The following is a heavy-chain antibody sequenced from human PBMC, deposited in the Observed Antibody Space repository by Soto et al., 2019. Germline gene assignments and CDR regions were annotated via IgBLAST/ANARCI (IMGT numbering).Heavy chain of an antibody. J-gene: IGHJ6*03. CDR2: ISGSGGST. Sequence: GGSLRLSCAASGFTFSSYAMSWVRQAPGKGLEWVSAISGSGGSTYYADSVKGRFTISRDNSKNTLYLQMNSLRAEDTAVYYCAKDLRPQQYSSGWYDYYYYMDVWGKGTTVTVSS. V-gene: IGHV3-23*01. D-gene: IGHD6-19*01. CDR1: GFTFSSYA. CDR3: AKDLRPQQYSSGWYDYYYYMDV.